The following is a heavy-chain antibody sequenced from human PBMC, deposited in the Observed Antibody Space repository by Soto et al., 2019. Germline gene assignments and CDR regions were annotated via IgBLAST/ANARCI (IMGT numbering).Heavy chain of an antibody. V-gene: IGHV4-4*07. CDR2: IYTSGST. D-gene: IGHD3-9*01. CDR1: VGSISSYY. Sequence: SETLSLTCTFSVGSISSYYWSWIRQPAGKGLEWIGRIYTSGSTNYNPSLKSRVTMSVDTSKNQFSLKLSSVTAADTAVYYCARSRYFDWLLYHGSLEVWGQGTTVNVSS. J-gene: IGHJ6*01. CDR3: ARSRYFDWLLYHGSLEV.